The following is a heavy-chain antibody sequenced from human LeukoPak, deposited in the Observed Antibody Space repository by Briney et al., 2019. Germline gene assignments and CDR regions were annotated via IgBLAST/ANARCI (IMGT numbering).Heavy chain of an antibody. CDR1: GFTFSSYG. CDR3: AKELSHYYGSGVYYYYYYYMDV. CDR2: ISYDGSNK. J-gene: IGHJ6*03. Sequence: PGGSLRLSCAASGFTFSSYGMHWVRQAPGKGLEWVAVISYDGSNKYYADSVKGRFTISRDNSKNTLYLQMNSLRAEDTAVYCCAKELSHYYGSGVYYYYYYYMDVWGKGTTVTVSS. V-gene: IGHV3-30*18. D-gene: IGHD3-10*01.